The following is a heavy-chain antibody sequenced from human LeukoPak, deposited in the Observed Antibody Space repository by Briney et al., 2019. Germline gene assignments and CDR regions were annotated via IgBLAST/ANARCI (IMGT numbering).Heavy chain of an antibody. Sequence: GGSLRLSCAASGFTFKPYWMHWVRQVPGRGPVWVSRINHDGSDTIYADSVRGRFTISRDDAKNALYLQMNNLRAEDTAVYYCVRGGPSTWSWGQGTLVTVSS. D-gene: IGHD2-15*01. CDR1: GFTFKPYW. CDR3: VRGGPSTWS. J-gene: IGHJ5*02. V-gene: IGHV3-74*01. CDR2: INHDGSDT.